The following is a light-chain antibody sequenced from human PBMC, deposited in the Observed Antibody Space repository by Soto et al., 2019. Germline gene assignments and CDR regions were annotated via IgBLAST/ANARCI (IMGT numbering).Light chain of an antibody. J-gene: IGKJ4*01. V-gene: IGKV3-15*01. CDR1: QNVDKD. CDR2: DTS. Sequence: EVVLTQSPATPSLSPGERATLSCRASQNVDKDLAWYRQKPGQWPSLLFYDTSTRATTVPARFNGSGSGTEFSLAISNLQSEDSAVYYCHQYNNWPLTFGGGTKV. CDR3: HQYNNWPLT.